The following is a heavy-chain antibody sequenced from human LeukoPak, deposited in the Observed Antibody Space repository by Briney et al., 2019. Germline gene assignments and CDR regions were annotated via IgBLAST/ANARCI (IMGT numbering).Heavy chain of an antibody. CDR2: ISTRGDFT. CDR1: GFTFSSHA. J-gene: IGHJ6*02. CDR3: AGCSGGSCYSRGKYGVDV. Sequence: PGGSLRLSCATSGFTFSSHAMNWVRQAPGKGLECVSFISTRGDFTYYAASVKGRFTVSRDNSKNTLYLQMNSLRADDTAVYYCAGCSGGSCYSRGKYGVDVWGQGTTVIVSS. D-gene: IGHD2-15*01. V-gene: IGHV3-23*01.